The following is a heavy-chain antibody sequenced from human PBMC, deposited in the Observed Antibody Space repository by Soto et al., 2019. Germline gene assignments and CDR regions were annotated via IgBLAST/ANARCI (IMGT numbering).Heavy chain of an antibody. CDR2: INPNSGDP. CDR1: GYNHSDYY. D-gene: IGHD6-13*01. Sequence: ASVKVSCKASGYNHSDYYIQWVRQAPGQGLEWMGWINPNSGDPKYAQKFQGRVTMTRDTSINPAYMELRWLRSEDTAVYYCPRAGVGIVAGGAGNDAFDFWGQGTKVTVSS. CDR3: PRAGVGIVAGGAGNDAFDF. J-gene: IGHJ3*01. V-gene: IGHV1-2*02.